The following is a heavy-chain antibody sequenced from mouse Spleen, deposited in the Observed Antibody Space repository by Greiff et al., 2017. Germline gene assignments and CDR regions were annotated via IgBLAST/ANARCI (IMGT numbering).Heavy chain of an antibody. CDR2: INPNNGGT. D-gene: IGHD2-5*01. CDR3: ARPQRSPAYYSNSLYYFDY. V-gene: IGHV1-18*01. Sequence: VQLQQSGPELVKPGASVKIPCKASGYTFTDYNMDWVKQSHGKSLEWIGDINPNNGGTIYNQKFKGKATLTVDKSSSTAYMELRSLTSEDTAVYYCARPQRSPAYYSNSLYYFDYWGQGTTLTVSS. J-gene: IGHJ2*01. CDR1: GYTFTDYN.